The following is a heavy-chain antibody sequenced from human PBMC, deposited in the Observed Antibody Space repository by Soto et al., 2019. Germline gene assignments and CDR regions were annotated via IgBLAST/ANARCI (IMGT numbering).Heavy chain of an antibody. Sequence: GGSLRLSCAASGFTFSSYAMSWVRQAPGKGLEWVSAISGSGGSTYYADSVKGRFTISRDNSKNTPYLQMNSLRAEDTAVYYCAKVWIQLWVPFDYWGQGTLVTVSS. D-gene: IGHD5-18*01. J-gene: IGHJ4*02. CDR3: AKVWIQLWVPFDY. CDR2: ISGSGGST. CDR1: GFTFSSYA. V-gene: IGHV3-23*01.